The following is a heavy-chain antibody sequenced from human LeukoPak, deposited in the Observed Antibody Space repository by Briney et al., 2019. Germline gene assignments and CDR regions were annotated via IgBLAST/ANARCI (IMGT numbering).Heavy chain of an antibody. V-gene: IGHV4-34*01. J-gene: IGHJ3*02. CDR2: ISHSGST. CDR3: ARGVGSYGDYGVRYDAFDI. Sequence: SETLSLTCAVYGGSFSGYYWSWIRQPPGKGLEWIGEISHSGSTNYNPSLKSRVTISVDTSKNQFSLKLSSVTAADTAVYYCARGVGSYGDYGVRYDAFDIWGQGTMVTVSS. CDR1: GGSFSGYY. D-gene: IGHD4-17*01.